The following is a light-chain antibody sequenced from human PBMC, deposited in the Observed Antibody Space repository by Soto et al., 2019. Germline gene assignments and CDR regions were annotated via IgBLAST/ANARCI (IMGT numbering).Light chain of an antibody. CDR3: QQYDNWPPT. V-gene: IGKV3D-15*01. J-gene: IGKJ5*01. Sequence: EIVMTQSPATLSVSPGERATLSCGASQTVSSSYLAWYQQKSGQAPRLLVYGASTRATGIPARFSGSGSGTEFTLTINSLQSEDFVVYYCQQYDNWPPTFGQGTRLEI. CDR2: GAS. CDR1: QTVSSS.